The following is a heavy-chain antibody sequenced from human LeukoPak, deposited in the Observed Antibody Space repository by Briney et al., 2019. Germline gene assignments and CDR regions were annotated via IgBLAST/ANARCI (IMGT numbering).Heavy chain of an antibody. Sequence: GGSLRLSCVGSGFTFNDYWIHWVRQAPGKGLEWVSAISGSGGSTYYADSVKGRFTISRDNAENSLYLQMNSLRDEDTAVYYCARDAYSGGYGAYYYYYMDVWGKGTTVTVSS. J-gene: IGHJ6*03. D-gene: IGHD6-19*01. CDR3: ARDAYSGGYGAYYYYYMDV. CDR2: ISGSGGST. V-gene: IGHV3-69-1*02. CDR1: GFTFNDYW.